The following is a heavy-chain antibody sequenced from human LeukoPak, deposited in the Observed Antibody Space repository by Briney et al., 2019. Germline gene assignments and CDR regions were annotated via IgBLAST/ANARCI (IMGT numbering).Heavy chain of an antibody. Sequence: GGSLRLSCAASEFAFSTYNMNWVRQAPGKGLEWVANIKQDGSERYYVDSVKGRFTISRDNAKNSVFLQMNSLRAEDTAVYYCARDPNLYSGTYDTYWGQGTLVTVSS. D-gene: IGHD1-26*01. CDR2: IKQDGSER. CDR1: EFAFSTYN. CDR3: ARDPNLYSGTYDTY. J-gene: IGHJ4*02. V-gene: IGHV3-7*03.